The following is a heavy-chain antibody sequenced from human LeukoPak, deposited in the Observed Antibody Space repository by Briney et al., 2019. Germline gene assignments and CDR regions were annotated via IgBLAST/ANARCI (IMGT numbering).Heavy chain of an antibody. J-gene: IGHJ3*02. CDR3: ARALYYDILTGRANAFDI. Sequence: GGSLRLSCAASGFTSSSYSMNWVRQAPGKGLEWVSSISSSSSYIYYADSVKGRFTISRDNAKNSLYLQMNSLRAEDTAVYYCARALYYDILTGRANAFDIWGQGTMVTISS. V-gene: IGHV3-21*01. D-gene: IGHD3-9*01. CDR1: GFTSSSYS. CDR2: ISSSSSYI.